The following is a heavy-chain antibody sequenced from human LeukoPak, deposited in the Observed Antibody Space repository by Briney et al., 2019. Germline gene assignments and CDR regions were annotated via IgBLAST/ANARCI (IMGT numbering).Heavy chain of an antibody. CDR1: GGSISSYY. CDR3: ARDSGPYGMDV. Sequence: SETLSLTCTVSGGSISSYYWSWIRQPPGKGLEWIGYIYYSGSTNYNPSLKSRVTISVDTSKNQFSLKLSSVTAADTAVYYCARDSGPYGMDVWGKGTTVTVSS. D-gene: IGHD5-12*01. J-gene: IGHJ6*04. CDR2: IYYSGST. V-gene: IGHV4-59*01.